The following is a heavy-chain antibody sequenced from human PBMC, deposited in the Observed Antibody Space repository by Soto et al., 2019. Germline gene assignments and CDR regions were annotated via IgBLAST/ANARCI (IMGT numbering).Heavy chain of an antibody. CDR3: ARDLRRDGYNYWFDP. D-gene: IGHD5-12*01. J-gene: IGHJ5*02. CDR1: GGSISSYY. CDR2: IYYSGST. Sequence: SSETLSLTCTVSGGSISSYYWSWIRQPPGKGLEWIGYIYYSGSTNYNPSLKSRVTISVDTSKNQFSLKLSSVTAADTAVYYCARDLRRDGYNYWFDPWGQGILVTVSS. V-gene: IGHV4-59*01.